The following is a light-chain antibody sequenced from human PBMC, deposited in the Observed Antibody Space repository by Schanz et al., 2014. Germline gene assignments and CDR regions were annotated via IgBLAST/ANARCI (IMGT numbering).Light chain of an antibody. Sequence: DIQMTQSPSTLSASVGDRVTITCRASQSISTWLAWYQQKPGKAPKVLIYDASNLESGVPSRFSGSGSGTEFTLTISSLQPDDFATYYCQQLNSYLFGPGTKVDIK. CDR2: DAS. CDR3: QQLNSYL. CDR1: QSISTW. J-gene: IGKJ3*01. V-gene: IGKV1-5*01.